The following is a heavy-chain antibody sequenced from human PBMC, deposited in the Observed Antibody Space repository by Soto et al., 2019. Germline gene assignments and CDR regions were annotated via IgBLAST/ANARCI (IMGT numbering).Heavy chain of an antibody. J-gene: IGHJ4*02. CDR2: IYNGGTT. CDR1: GGSISSYY. V-gene: IGHV4-59*08. CDR3: ARHFSVDYFDY. Sequence: SETLSLTCTVSGGSISSYYWSWIRQPPGKGLEWIGYIYNGGTTEYNPSLKGRVTISVDTSKIQFSLKLSSVTAADTAVYYCARHFSVDYFDYWGQGALVTVSS.